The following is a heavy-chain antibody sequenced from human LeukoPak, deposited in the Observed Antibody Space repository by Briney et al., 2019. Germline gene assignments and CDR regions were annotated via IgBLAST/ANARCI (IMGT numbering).Heavy chain of an antibody. D-gene: IGHD3-22*01. V-gene: IGHV3-23*01. CDR3: ARVAPPYYYDSSGYYYFDY. Sequence: PGGSLRLSCAASGFTFNTYAMSWVRQAPGKGLEWVSGVSGSGGNIYYADSVKGRFTISRDNSKNTLYLQMNSLRAEDTAVYYCARVAPPYYYDSSGYYYFDYWGQGTLVAVSS. J-gene: IGHJ4*02. CDR1: GFTFNTYA. CDR2: VSGSGGNI.